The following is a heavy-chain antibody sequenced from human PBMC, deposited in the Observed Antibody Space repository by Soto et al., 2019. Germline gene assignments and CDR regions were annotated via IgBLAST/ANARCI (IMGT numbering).Heavy chain of an antibody. D-gene: IGHD3-10*01. J-gene: IGHJ6*02. V-gene: IGHV3-30*18. CDR1: GFTFSSYG. CDR3: AKDPEGPYGSGSYSSMDV. Sequence: QVQLVESGGGVVQPGRSLRLSCAASGFTFSSYGMHWVRQAPGKGLEWVAVISYDGSNKYYADSVKGRFTISRDNSKNTLYLQMNSLRAEDTAVYYCAKDPEGPYGSGSYSSMDVWGQGTTVTVSS. CDR2: ISYDGSNK.